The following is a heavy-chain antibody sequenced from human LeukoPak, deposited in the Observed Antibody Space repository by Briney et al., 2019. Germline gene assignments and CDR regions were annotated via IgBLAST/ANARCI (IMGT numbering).Heavy chain of an antibody. CDR2: IRYDGSNK. J-gene: IGHJ3*02. CDR1: GFTFSSYG. V-gene: IGHV3-30*02. Sequence: GGSLRLSCAASGFTFSSYGMHWVRQAPGKGLEWVAFIRYDGSNKYYADSVKGRFTISRDNSKNTLYLQMNSLRAEDTAVYYCAREKASSDAFDIWGQGTMVTVSS. CDR3: AREKASSDAFDI.